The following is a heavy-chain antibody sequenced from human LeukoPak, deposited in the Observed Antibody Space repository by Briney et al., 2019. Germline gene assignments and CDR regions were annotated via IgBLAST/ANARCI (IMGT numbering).Heavy chain of an antibody. Sequence: PGGSLRLSCAASGFTFSSYSMNWVRQAPGKGLEWVSSISSSSSYIYYADSVKGRFTISRDNAKNSLYLQMNSLRAEDTAVYYCARDDPVVAAEFDYWGQGTLVTVSS. J-gene: IGHJ4*02. CDR1: GFTFSSYS. CDR2: ISSSSSYI. D-gene: IGHD2-15*01. V-gene: IGHV3-21*01. CDR3: ARDDPVVAAEFDY.